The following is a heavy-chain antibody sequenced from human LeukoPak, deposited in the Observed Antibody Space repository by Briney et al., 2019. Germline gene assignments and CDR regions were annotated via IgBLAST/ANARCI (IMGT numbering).Heavy chain of an antibody. CDR1: GGSVSSGSYY. V-gene: IGHV4-61*01. D-gene: IGHD3-16*01. J-gene: IGHJ6*02. CDR3: ARVDEGGYYYYGMDV. Sequence: SETLSLTCTVSGGSVSSGSYYWSWVRQPPGKRLEWIGYIYYSGSTNYNPSLKSRVTISVDTSKNQFSLRLSSVTAADTAVYYCARVDEGGYYYYGMDVWGQGTTVTVSS. CDR2: IYYSGST.